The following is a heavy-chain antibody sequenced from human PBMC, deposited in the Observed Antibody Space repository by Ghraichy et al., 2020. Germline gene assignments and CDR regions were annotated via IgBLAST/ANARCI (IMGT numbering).Heavy chain of an antibody. CDR1: GFTFSSIW. Sequence: GGSLRLSCAASGFTFSSIWMSWVRQAPGKGLEWVANIKQDGSEKYYVDSVKGRFTISRDNAKNSLYLQMNSLRAEDTAVYYCARVVAAAAFDPWGQGTLVTVSS. CDR2: IKQDGSEK. V-gene: IGHV3-7*01. J-gene: IGHJ5*02. D-gene: IGHD6-13*01. CDR3: ARVVAAAAFDP.